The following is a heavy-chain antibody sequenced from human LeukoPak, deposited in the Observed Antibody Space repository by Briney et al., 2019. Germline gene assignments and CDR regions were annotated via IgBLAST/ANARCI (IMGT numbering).Heavy chain of an antibody. CDR1: GGTFSSYA. CDR2: IIPIFGTA. V-gene: IGHV1-69*05. CDR3: ARDRKITMVRGVRDHAFDI. J-gene: IGHJ3*02. D-gene: IGHD3-10*01. Sequence: SVKVSCKASGGTFSSYAISWVRQAPGQGLEWMGGIIPIFGTANYAQKLQGRVTMTTDTSTSTAYMELRSLRSDDTAVYYCARDRKITMVRGVRDHAFDIWGQGTMVAVSS.